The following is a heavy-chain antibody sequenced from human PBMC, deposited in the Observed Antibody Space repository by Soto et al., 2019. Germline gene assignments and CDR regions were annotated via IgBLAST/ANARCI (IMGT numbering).Heavy chain of an antibody. CDR1: GFTFSSYG. Sequence: QVQLVESGGGVVQPGRSLRLSCAASGFTFSSYGMHWVRQAPGKGLEWVAVISYDGSNKYYADSVKGRFTISRDNSKNTLYLQMNSLRAEDTAVDYCAKDRSRGQSRKPLFPVDTGTHPDYWGQGTLVTVSS. D-gene: IGHD5-18*01. CDR2: ISYDGSNK. J-gene: IGHJ4*02. V-gene: IGHV3-30*18. CDR3: AKDRSRGQSRKPLFPVDTGTHPDY.